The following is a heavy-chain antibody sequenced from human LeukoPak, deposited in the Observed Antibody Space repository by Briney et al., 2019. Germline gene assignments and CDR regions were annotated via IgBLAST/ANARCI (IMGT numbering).Heavy chain of an antibody. CDR1: GGSISSDNYY. J-gene: IGHJ4*02. CDR3: ASDSGWSYYYFDY. Sequence: SQTLSLTCTVSGGSISSDNYYWSWIRQPAGKGLEWIGRIYTSGSTNYNPSLKSRVTISVDTSKNQFSLRLRSVTAADTAVYYCASDSGWSYYYFDYRGQGTLVTVSS. CDR2: IYTSGST. D-gene: IGHD6-19*01. V-gene: IGHV4-61*02.